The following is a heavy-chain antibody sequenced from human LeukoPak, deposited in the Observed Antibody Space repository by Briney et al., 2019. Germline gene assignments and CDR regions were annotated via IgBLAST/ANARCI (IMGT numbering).Heavy chain of an antibody. D-gene: IGHD5-12*01. J-gene: IGHJ4*02. V-gene: IGHV3-73*01. CDR2: IRSKANSYAT. CDR3: CVLTTIGVY. Sequence: GGSLRLSCAASGFTFSGSAMHWVRQASGKGLEWVGRIRSKANSYATAYAASVKGRFTISRDDSKNTAYLQMNSLKTEDTAVYYCCVLTTIGVYWGQGTLVTVSS. CDR1: GFTFSGSA.